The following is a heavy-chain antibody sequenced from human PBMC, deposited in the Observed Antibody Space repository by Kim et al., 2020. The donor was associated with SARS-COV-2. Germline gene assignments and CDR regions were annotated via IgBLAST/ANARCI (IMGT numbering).Heavy chain of an antibody. V-gene: IGHV4-31*03. CDR2: IYYSGST. D-gene: IGHD3-9*01. Sequence: SETLSLTCTVSGGSISSGGYYWSWIRQHPGKGLEWIGYIYYSGSTYYNPSLKSRVTISVDTSKNQFSLKLSSVTAADTAVYYCARDTFDILNGLGLGLDYWGQGTLVTVSS. J-gene: IGHJ4*02. CDR3: ARDTFDILNGLGLGLDY. CDR1: GGSISSGGYY.